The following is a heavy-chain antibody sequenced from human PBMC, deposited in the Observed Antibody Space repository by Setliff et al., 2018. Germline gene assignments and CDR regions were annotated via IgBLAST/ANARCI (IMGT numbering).Heavy chain of an antibody. CDR2: FDPEDGET. CDR3: ATTSGGNTIDAFDI. Sequence: RASVKVSCKVSGYTLTELSMHWVRQAPGKGLEWMGGFDPEDGETIYAQKFQGRVTMTEDTSTGTAYMELSSLRSEDTAVYYCATTSGGNTIDAFDIWGQGTMVTVSS. D-gene: IGHD2-15*01. V-gene: IGHV1-24*01. J-gene: IGHJ3*02. CDR1: GYTLTELS.